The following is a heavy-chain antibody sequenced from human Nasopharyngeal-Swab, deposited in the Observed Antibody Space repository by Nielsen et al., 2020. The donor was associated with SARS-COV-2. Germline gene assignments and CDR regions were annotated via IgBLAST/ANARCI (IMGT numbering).Heavy chain of an antibody. D-gene: IGHD2-15*01. CDR1: GYTITGYY. Sequence: ASVKVSCKASGYTITGYYMHWVLQAPGQGLEWMGRINPNSGGTNYAQKFQGRVTMTRDTSISTAYMELSSLRSADTAVYYCVVVARDAFDIWGQGTMVTVSS. CDR3: VVVARDAFDI. J-gene: IGHJ3*02. CDR2: INPNSGGT. V-gene: IGHV1-2*06.